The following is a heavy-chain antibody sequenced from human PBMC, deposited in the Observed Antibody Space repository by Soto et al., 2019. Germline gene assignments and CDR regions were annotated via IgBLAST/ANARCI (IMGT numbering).Heavy chain of an antibody. CDR1: GFTFSSYA. CDR2: ISGSGGST. Sequence: GGSLRLSCAASGFTFSSYAMSWVRQAPGKGLEWVSAISGSGGSTYYADSVKGRFTISRDNSKNTLYLQMNSLRAEDTAVYYCAKAPPHYDILTGYSLYYFDYWGQGTLVTVSS. D-gene: IGHD3-9*01. CDR3: AKAPPHYDILTGYSLYYFDY. J-gene: IGHJ4*02. V-gene: IGHV3-23*01.